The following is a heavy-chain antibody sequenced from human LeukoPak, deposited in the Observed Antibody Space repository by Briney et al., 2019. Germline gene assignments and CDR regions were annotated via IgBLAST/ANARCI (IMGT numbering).Heavy chain of an antibody. Sequence: SQTLSLTCAVSGGSISSGGYSWSWIRQPPGKGLEWIGYIYHSGSTYHNPSLKSRVTISVDRSKNQFSLKLSSVTAADTAVYYCARGRGRAFDIWGQGTMVTVSS. D-gene: IGHD6-25*01. V-gene: IGHV4-30-2*01. CDR3: ARGRGRAFDI. J-gene: IGHJ3*02. CDR1: GGSISSGGYS. CDR2: IYHSGST.